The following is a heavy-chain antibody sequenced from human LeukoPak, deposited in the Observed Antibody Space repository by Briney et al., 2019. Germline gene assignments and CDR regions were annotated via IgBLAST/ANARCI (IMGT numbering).Heavy chain of an antibody. V-gene: IGHV4-4*07. Sequence: SETLSLTCTVSGGSISSYHWYWIRQPAGKGLEWIGLIYTSGSTNYNPSLKSRVTMSVDTSKNQFSLKLSSVTAADTAVYCCARGGIGNAFDIWGQGTMVTVSS. CDR1: GGSISSYH. D-gene: IGHD3-16*01. CDR2: IYTSGST. CDR3: ARGGIGNAFDI. J-gene: IGHJ3*02.